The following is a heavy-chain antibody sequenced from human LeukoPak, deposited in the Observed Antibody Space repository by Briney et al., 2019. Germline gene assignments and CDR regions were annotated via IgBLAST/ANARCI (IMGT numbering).Heavy chain of an antibody. CDR3: ARVAVSGPTGWFDS. V-gene: IGHV3-21*01. Sequence: GGSLRLSCADSGFALKSYSLTWVRQAPGKGLEWVSSISSTSAYIHYADSVKGRFTISRDNVDNVVYLEMNNLGAEDTAIYYCARVAVSGPTGWFDSWGQGTLVIVSS. J-gene: IGHJ5*01. CDR1: GFALKSYS. D-gene: IGHD2-8*02. CDR2: ISSTSAYI.